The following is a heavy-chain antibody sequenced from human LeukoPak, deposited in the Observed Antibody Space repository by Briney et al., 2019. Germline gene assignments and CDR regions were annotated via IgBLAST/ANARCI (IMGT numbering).Heavy chain of an antibody. CDR3: AKGSYDSSGYYRQNDAFDI. V-gene: IGHV3-23*01. CDR1: GFTFSSYA. J-gene: IGHJ3*02. CDR2: ISGSGGST. D-gene: IGHD3-22*01. Sequence: GGSLRLSCAASGFTFSSYAISWVRQAPGKGLEWVSAISGSGGSTYYADSVKGRFTISRDNSKNTLYLQMNSLRAEDTAVYYCAKGSYDSSGYYRQNDAFDIWGQGTMVTVSS.